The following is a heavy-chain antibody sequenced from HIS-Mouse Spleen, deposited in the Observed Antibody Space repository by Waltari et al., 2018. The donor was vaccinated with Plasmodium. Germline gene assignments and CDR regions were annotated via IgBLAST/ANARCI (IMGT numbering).Heavy chain of an antibody. J-gene: IGHJ2*01. D-gene: IGHD3-10*01. CDR1: GGSVSSGSYY. Sequence: QVQLQESGPGLVKPSETLSLTCTVSGGSVSSGSYYWSWIRQPPGKGLEWSGYIYYSGSTHYNPSLKSRVNISVDTSKNQFSLKLSSVTAADTAVYYCARDLPGAEGYFDLWGRGTLVTVSS. V-gene: IGHV4-61*01. CDR2: IYYSGST. CDR3: ARDLPGAEGYFDL.